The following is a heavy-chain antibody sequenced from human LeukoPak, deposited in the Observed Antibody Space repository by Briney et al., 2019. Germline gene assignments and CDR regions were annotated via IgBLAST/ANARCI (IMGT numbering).Heavy chain of an antibody. D-gene: IGHD6-6*01. CDR1: GFTFSSYS. CDR3: GRVGGRSKAAKGDAFDI. CDR2: ISSGSTYM. J-gene: IGHJ3*02. Sequence: KTGGSLRLSCAASGFTFSSYSMNWVRQAPGKGLEWVSSISSGSTYMYYADSVKGRFTISRDNAQNSMYLQMNSLRAEDTAVYYCGRVGGRSKAAKGDAFDIWGQGTMVTVSS. V-gene: IGHV3-21*01.